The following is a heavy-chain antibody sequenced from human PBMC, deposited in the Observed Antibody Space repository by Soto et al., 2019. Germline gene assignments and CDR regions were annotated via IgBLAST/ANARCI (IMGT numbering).Heavy chain of an antibody. V-gene: IGHV1-69*01. CDR2: IIPLFGTP. Sequence: QVQLVQSGAEVKKPGSSVKVSCKASGGIFSTYAIRWLRQAPGQGLEWMGGIIPLFGTPNYAQRFQGRVTITADESTSRAYMELSRLRSEDTAVYYCARDRDDYGSGNYYIRIDFWGQGTQVSVSS. CDR3: ARDRDDYGSGNYYIRIDF. D-gene: IGHD3-10*01. J-gene: IGHJ4*02. CDR1: GGIFSTYA.